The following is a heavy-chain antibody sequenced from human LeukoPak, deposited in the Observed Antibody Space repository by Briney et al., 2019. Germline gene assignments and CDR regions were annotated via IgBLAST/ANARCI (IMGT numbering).Heavy chain of an antibody. Sequence: GASVKVSCKASGYTFTGYYMHWVRQATGQGLEWMGWMNPNSGNTGYAQKFQGRVTITRNTSINTAYMELSSLRFEDTAVYYCARGIRRNINYWFDPWGQGTLVTVSS. CDR1: GYTFTGYY. D-gene: IGHD4-11*01. V-gene: IGHV1-8*03. CDR3: ARGIRRNINYWFDP. J-gene: IGHJ5*02. CDR2: MNPNSGNT.